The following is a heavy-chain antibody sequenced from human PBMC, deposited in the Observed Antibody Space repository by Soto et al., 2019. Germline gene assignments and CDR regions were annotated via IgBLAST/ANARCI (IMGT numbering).Heavy chain of an antibody. Sequence: PSETLSLTCTVSGGSISSGGYYWSWIRQHPGKGLDPQHPGKGLEWIGYIYYSGFTYYNPSLKSRVTISVDTSKNQFSLKLSSVTAADTAVYYCARSISPWGHGTLVTVS. CDR2: IYYSGFT. CDR3: ARSISP. D-gene: IGHD3-3*01. V-gene: IGHV4-31*03. J-gene: IGHJ5*02. CDR1: GGSISSGGYY.